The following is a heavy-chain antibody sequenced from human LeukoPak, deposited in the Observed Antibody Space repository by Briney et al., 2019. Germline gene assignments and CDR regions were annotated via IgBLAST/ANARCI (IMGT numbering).Heavy chain of an antibody. CDR2: VYASGNS. V-gene: IGHV4-61*02. J-gene: IGHJ3*02. CDR1: GGSISSDAYY. CDR3: ARALDNMLTGYAFDI. D-gene: IGHD3-9*01. Sequence: PSETLSLTCTVSGGSISSDAYYWSWIRQTAGKGLEWIGRVYASGNSNSNPSLKSRVTISMNTSKHQFSLRLTSVTAADTAVYYCARALDNMLTGYAFDIWGQGAMVTVSS.